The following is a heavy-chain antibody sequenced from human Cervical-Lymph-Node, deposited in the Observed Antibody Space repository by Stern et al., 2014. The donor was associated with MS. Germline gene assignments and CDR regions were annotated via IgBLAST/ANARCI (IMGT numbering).Heavy chain of an antibody. J-gene: IGHJ2*01. Sequence: QVTLKESGPTLVEPTQTLTLTCTFSGFSLKNSGVGVGWIRQPPGGALEWLALIFWEDDKTYSPRLQTRLTISSDTSKNQVFLTMTNMDPADTATYYCGHRPYSGSGFWYFDLWGRGTLVTVSS. V-gene: IGHV2-5*02. CDR1: GFSLKNSGVG. CDR2: IFWEDDK. D-gene: IGHD3-10*01. CDR3: GHRPYSGSGFWYFDL.